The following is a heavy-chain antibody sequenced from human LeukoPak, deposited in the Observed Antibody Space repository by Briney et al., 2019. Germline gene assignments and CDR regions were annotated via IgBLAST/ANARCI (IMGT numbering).Heavy chain of an antibody. D-gene: IGHD3-16*01. V-gene: IGHV4-59*08. J-gene: IGHJ5*02. Sequence: PSETLSLTCTVSGGSISSYYWSWIRQPPGKGLEWIGYIYYSGSTNYNPSLKSRVTISVDTSKNQFSLKLSSVTAADTAVYYCARHVRVRGKGNWFDPWGQGTLVTVSS. CDR3: ARHVRVRGKGNWFDP. CDR2: IYYSGST. CDR1: GGSISSYY.